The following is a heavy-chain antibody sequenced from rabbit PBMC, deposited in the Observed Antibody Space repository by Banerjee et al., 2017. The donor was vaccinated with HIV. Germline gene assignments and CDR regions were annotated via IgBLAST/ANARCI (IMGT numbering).Heavy chain of an antibody. V-gene: IGHV1S45*01. CDR2: IYANNYGST. CDR3: ARDLAGVIGWNFNL. J-gene: IGHJ4*01. D-gene: IGHD4-1*01. CDR1: GFSFNSSYW. Sequence: QEQLEESGGDLVKPEGSLTLTCTASGFSFNSSYWICWVRQAPGKGLEWIACIYANNYGSTVYASWAKGRFTISKTSSTTVTLQMTSLAAADTATYFCARDLAGVIGWNFNLWGPGTLVTVS.